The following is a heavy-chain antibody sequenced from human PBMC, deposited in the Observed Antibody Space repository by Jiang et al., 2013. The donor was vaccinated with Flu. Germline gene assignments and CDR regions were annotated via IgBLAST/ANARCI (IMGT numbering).Heavy chain of an antibody. CDR2: IYWDNDN. CDR1: GFSLTTRPMG. V-gene: IGHV2-5*02. J-gene: IGHJ4*02. CDR3: AHRLLSPGNWDSGTFDY. Sequence: TTQTLTLTCTFSGFSLTTRPMGVGWIRQPPGKALECLGLIYWDNDNRYNPFLKTRLTLTKDTSKNQVVLTMTNMDPADTATYFCAHRLLSPGNWDSGTFDYWGQGTLVTVSS. D-gene: IGHD1-7*01.